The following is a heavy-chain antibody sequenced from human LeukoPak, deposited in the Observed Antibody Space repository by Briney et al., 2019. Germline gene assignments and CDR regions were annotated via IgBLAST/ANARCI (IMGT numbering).Heavy chain of an antibody. J-gene: IGHJ6*03. V-gene: IGHV1-8*01. CDR2: MNPNSGNT. CDR1: GYTFTSYD. Sequence: ASVNVSCKASGYTFTSYDIYWVRQAPGQGHEWMGWMNPNSGNTGYAQTFQGRVTITRNTSISTAYMELSSLRSEDTAVYYCARGRTVVIRGGYYYYYMDVWGKGTTVTVSS. CDR3: ARGRTVVIRGGYYYYYMDV. D-gene: IGHD4-23*01.